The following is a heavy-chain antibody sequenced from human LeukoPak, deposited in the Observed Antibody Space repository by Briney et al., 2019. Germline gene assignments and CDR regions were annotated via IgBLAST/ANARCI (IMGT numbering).Heavy chain of an antibody. CDR2: IYYSGST. V-gene: IGHV4-39*07. D-gene: IGHD3-16*02. CDR3: ARDVEDYVWGSYRWGAFDI. J-gene: IGHJ3*02. Sequence: PSETLSLTCTVSGGSISSSSYYWGWIRQPPGKGLEWIGSIYYSGSTYYNPSLKSRVTISVDTSKNQFSLKLSSVTAADTAVYYCARDVEDYVWGSYRWGAFDIWGQGTMVTVSS. CDR1: GGSISSSSYY.